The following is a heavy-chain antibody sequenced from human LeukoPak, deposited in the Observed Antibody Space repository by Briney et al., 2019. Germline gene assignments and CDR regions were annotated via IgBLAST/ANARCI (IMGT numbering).Heavy chain of an antibody. J-gene: IGHJ4*02. V-gene: IGHV3-48*03. CDR1: GFTFSSYE. Sequence: PGGSLRLSCAASGFTFSSYEMNWVRQAPGKGLERVSYISSSGSTIYYADSVKGRFTISRDNAKNSLYLQMNSLRAEDTAVYYCAREVKGGSSTRDYWGQGTLVTVSS. D-gene: IGHD1-26*01. CDR3: AREVKGGSSTRDY. CDR2: ISSSGSTI.